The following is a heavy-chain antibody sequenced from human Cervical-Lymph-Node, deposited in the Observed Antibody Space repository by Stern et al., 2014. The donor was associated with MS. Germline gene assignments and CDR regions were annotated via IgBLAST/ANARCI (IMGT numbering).Heavy chain of an antibody. J-gene: IGHJ3*02. Sequence: VQLVQSGAEVKKPGASVKDSCKASGYSFTSYGISWGRQAPGQGLECMGWISAYNGNSNYAQKLQGRVTMTTDTSTSTAYMDLRSLSSDDTAVYYCARGGIVVVKPDAFDIWGQGTMVTVSS. CDR3: ARGGIVVVKPDAFDI. CDR2: ISAYNGNS. D-gene: IGHD2-21*01. V-gene: IGHV1-18*04. CDR1: GYSFTSYG.